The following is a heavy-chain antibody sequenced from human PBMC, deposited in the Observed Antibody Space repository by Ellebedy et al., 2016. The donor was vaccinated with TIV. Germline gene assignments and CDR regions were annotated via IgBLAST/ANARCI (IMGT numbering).Heavy chain of an antibody. CDR2: ISSSSSTI. CDR3: ARVEPFYCSSTSCKNLGSDY. V-gene: IGHV3-48*01. J-gene: IGHJ4*02. CDR1: GFTFSRYS. Sequence: GESLKISCAASGFTFSRYSMNWVRQAPGKGLEWVSYISSSSSTIYYADSVKGRFTISRDKAKNSLYLQMNSLRAEDTAVYYCARVEPFYCSSTSCKNLGSDYWGQGTLVTVSS. D-gene: IGHD2-2*01.